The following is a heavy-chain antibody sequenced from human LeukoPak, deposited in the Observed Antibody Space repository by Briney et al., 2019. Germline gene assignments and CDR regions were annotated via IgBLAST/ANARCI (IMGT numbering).Heavy chain of an antibody. D-gene: IGHD3-3*01. CDR2: INPNSGGT. Sequence: ASVKVSCKASGYTFTGYYMHWVRQAPGQGLEWMGWINPNSGGTNYAQKFQGRVTMTRNTSISTAYIELSSLRSEDTAVYFCARGRAVTIFGVVIKFDWFDPWGQGTLVTVSS. CDR3: ARGRAVTIFGVVIKFDWFDP. J-gene: IGHJ5*02. V-gene: IGHV1-2*02. CDR1: GYTFTGYY.